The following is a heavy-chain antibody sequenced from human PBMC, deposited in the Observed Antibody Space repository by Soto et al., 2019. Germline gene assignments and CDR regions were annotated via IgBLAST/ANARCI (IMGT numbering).Heavy chain of an antibody. CDR2: FDPEDGET. CDR1: GCTITELS. D-gene: IGHD6-19*01. V-gene: IGHV1-24*01. J-gene: IGHJ4*02. Sequence: VKVSCKVSGCTITELSMHWVRQAPGKGREWMGGFDPEDGETIYAQKFQGRVTITEDTSTDTAYMELSSLRSEDTAVYYCATGSLDSSLPNYWGQGTLVTVSS. CDR3: ATGSLDSSLPNY.